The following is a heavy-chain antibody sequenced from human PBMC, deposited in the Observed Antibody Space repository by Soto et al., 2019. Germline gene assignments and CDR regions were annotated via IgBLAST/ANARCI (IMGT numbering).Heavy chain of an antibody. CDR2: ISGSGGST. CDR1: GFTFSSYA. Sequence: EVQLLESGGGLVQPGGSLRLSCVASGFTFSSYAMSWVRQAPGKGLEWVSGISGSGGSTYYGDSVNGRFTISRDNSKNTLYLQMNSLRAEDTAVYYCAKSTSGYYYYYHMDVWGKGTTVTVSS. D-gene: IGHD1-26*01. V-gene: IGHV3-23*01. CDR3: AKSTSGYYYYYHMDV. J-gene: IGHJ6*03.